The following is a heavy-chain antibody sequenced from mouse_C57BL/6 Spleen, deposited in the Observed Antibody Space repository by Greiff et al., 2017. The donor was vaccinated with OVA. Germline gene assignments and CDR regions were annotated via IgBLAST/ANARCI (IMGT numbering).Heavy chain of an antibody. CDR3: ARSPFYYDYDDYYAMDY. D-gene: IGHD2-4*01. CDR2: IRNKANGYTT. Sequence: DVMLVESGGGLVQPGGSLSLSCAASGFTFTDYYMSWVRQPPGKALEWLGFIRNKANGYTTEYSASVKGRFTISRDNSQSILYLQMNALRAEDSATYYCARSPFYYDYDDYYAMDYWGQGTSVTVSS. V-gene: IGHV7-3*01. J-gene: IGHJ4*01. CDR1: GFTFTDYY.